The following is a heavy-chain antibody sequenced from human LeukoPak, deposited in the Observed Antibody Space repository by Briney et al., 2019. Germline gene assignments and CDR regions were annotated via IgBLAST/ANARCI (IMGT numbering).Heavy chain of an antibody. J-gene: IGHJ4*02. V-gene: IGHV4-59*01. D-gene: IGHD3-22*01. Sequence: PSETLSLTRTVSGGSISSYYWSWIRQPPGKGLEWIGYIYYSGSTNYNPSLKSRVTISVDTSKNQFSLKLSSVIAADTAVYYCARGYDSSGPSPFDYWGQGTLVTVSS. CDR1: GGSISSYY. CDR2: IYYSGST. CDR3: ARGYDSSGPSPFDY.